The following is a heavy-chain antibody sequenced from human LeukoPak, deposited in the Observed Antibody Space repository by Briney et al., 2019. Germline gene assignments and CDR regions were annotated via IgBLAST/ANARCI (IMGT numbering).Heavy chain of an antibody. D-gene: IGHD4/OR15-4a*01. Sequence: ASVTVSCTASGYTFTGYYMHWVRQAPGQGLEWMGWINPNSGGTNYPQKFQGRVTMTRDTSISTAYMELSRLRSDDTAVYYCARSAMVYYYYGMDVWGQGTTVTVSS. CDR1: GYTFTGYY. J-gene: IGHJ6*02. CDR3: ARSAMVYYYYGMDV. CDR2: INPNSGGT. V-gene: IGHV1-2*02.